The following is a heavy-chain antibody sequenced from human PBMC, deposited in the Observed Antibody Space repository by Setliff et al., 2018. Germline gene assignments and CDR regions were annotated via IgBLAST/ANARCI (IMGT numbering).Heavy chain of an antibody. J-gene: IGHJ3*02. D-gene: IGHD3-22*01. Sequence: VASVKVSCKASGYTFTSHYMHWVRQAPGLGLEWMGTINPSSGRTSYAQKFQGRVTMTRDTSTSTVYMDMSSLRSEDTAAYYCARDVFPYHYEGAFDIWGQGTMVTVSS. V-gene: IGHV1-46*01. CDR3: ARDVFPYHYEGAFDI. CDR1: GYTFTSHY. CDR2: INPSSGRT.